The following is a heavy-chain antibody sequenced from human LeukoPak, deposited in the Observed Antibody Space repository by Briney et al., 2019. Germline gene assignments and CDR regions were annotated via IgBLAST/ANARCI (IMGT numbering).Heavy chain of an antibody. CDR2: ISGDGGST. D-gene: IGHD5-12*01. Sequence: GGSLRLSCAASGFTFDDYAMHWVRQAPGKGLEWVSLISGDGGSTYYADSVKGRFTISRDNSKNSLYLQMNSLRTEDTALYYCAKDMHRGYSGYDGIDYWGPGTLVTVSS. V-gene: IGHV3-43*02. CDR3: AKDMHRGYSGYDGIDY. J-gene: IGHJ4*02. CDR1: GFTFDDYA.